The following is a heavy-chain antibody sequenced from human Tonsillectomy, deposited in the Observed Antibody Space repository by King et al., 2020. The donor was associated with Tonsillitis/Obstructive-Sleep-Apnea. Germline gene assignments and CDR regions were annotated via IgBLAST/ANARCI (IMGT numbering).Heavy chain of an antibody. CDR2: IYSGGTT. D-gene: IGHD2-21*02. V-gene: IGHV3-66*01. CDR3: NRGAGVTQEVAFDI. CDR1: GFTVNSNY. J-gene: IGHJ3*02. Sequence: VQLVESGGGLVQPGGSLRLYCAASGFTVNSNYMSWVRQAPGKGLEWVSIIYSGGTTYYADSVKGRFTVSRDNSRNTLYLQMNSLRAEDTAVYFCNRGAGVTQEVAFDIWGQGTMVTVSS.